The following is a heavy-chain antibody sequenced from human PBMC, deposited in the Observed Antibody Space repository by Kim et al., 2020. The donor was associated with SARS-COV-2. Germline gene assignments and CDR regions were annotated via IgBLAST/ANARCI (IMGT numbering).Heavy chain of an antibody. Sequence: KYDGDSVKGRFTISRDNAKNSLYLQMNGLRAEDTAVYYCARGRGPGPFNIWGQGTMVTVSS. CDR2: K. V-gene: IGHV3-7*03. J-gene: IGHJ3*02. CDR3: ARGRGPGPFNI. D-gene: IGHD3-10*01.